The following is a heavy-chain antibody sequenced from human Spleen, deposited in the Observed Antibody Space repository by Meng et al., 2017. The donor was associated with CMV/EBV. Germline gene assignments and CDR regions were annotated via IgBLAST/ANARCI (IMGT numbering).Heavy chain of an antibody. CDR2: IWYDGSNK. J-gene: IGHJ6*02. CDR1: GFTFSSYG. CDR3: AKERWFGLTAYYYYGMDV. Sequence: GESLKISCAASGFTFSSYGMHWVRQAPGKGLEWVAVIWYDGSNKYYADSVKGRFTISRDNSKNTLYLQMNSLRAEDTAVYYCAKERWFGLTAYYYYGMDVWGQGTTVTVSS. V-gene: IGHV3-33*06. D-gene: IGHD3-10*01.